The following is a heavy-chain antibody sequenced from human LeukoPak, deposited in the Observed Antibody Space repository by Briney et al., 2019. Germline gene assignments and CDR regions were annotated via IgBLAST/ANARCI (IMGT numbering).Heavy chain of an antibody. D-gene: IGHD3-10*01. CDR2: ISAYNGNT. CDR3: ARLVSYYYGSGSQHDAFDI. V-gene: IGHV1-18*01. CDR1: GYTFTSYA. J-gene: IGHJ3*02. Sequence: ASVKVSCKASGYTFTSYAMHWVRQAPGQGLEWMGWISAYNGNTNYAQKLQGRVTMTTDTSTSTAYMELRNLRSDDTAVYYCARLVSYYYGSGSQHDAFDIWGQGTMVTVSS.